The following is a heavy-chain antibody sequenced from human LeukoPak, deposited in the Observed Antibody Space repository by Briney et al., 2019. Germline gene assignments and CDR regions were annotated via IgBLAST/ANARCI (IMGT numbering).Heavy chain of an antibody. CDR3: ARAGSGSYYDY. Sequence: SETLSLTCTVSGYSISSGYYWGWIRQPPGKGLEWIGSIYHSGSTYYNPSLQSRVTISVDTSKNQFSLKLSSVTAADTAVYYCARAGSGSYYDYWGQGTLVTVSS. CDR1: GYSISSGYY. V-gene: IGHV4-38-2*02. J-gene: IGHJ4*02. D-gene: IGHD1-26*01. CDR2: IYHSGST.